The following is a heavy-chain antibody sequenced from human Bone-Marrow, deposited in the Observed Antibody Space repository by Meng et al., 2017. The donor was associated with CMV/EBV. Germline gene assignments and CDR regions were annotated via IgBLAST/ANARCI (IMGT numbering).Heavy chain of an antibody. CDR2: IKQDGSEK. J-gene: IGHJ5*01. CDR3: AKGMYSSGWCAC. D-gene: IGHD6-19*01. CDR1: GFTFSSYW. V-gene: IGHV3-7*01. Sequence: GESLKISCAASGFTFSSYWMSWVRQAPGKGLEWVANIKQDGSEKYYVDSVKGRFTISRDNAKNSLYLQMNSLRAEDTAIYYCAKGMYSSGWCACWGQGTLVTVSS.